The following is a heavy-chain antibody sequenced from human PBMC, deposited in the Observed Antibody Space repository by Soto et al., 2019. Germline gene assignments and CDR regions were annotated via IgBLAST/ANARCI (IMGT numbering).Heavy chain of an antibody. V-gene: IGHV1-69*06. J-gene: IGHJ5*02. CDR2: ITPIFGSP. CDR3: GRDRRDWEPPGWFDP. Sequence: VQLVQSGAEVKKPGSSVKVSCEVSGGTFGTYAFTWVRQAPGQGLECMGGITPIFGSPYYAQKFQDRVTITADKSKATINMELTARGSEDTAGYFCGRDRRDWEPPGWFDPWGQGTLVTVSS. CDR1: GGTFGTYA. D-gene: IGHD1-1*01.